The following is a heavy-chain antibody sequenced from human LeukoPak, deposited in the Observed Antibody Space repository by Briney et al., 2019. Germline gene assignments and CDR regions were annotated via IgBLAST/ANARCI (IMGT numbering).Heavy chain of an antibody. CDR1: GFTVSSNY. J-gene: IGHJ4*02. V-gene: IGHV3-21*01. CDR3: ARDGYSYGFYYFDY. CDR2: ISSSSSYI. Sequence: PGGSLRLSCAASGFTVSSNYMSWVRQAPGKGLEWVSSISSSSSYIYYADSVKGRFTISRDNAKNSLYLQMNSLRAEDTAVYYCARDGYSYGFYYFDYWGQGTLVTVSS. D-gene: IGHD5-18*01.